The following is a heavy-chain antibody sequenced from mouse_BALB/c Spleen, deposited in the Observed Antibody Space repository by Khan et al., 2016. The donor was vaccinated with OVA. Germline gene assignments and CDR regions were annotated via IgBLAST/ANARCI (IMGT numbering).Heavy chain of an antibody. J-gene: IGHJ3*01. Sequence: EVELVESGGGLVKPGGSLKVSCAASGFTFSNYAMSWVRLTPEKRLEWVASISTGDTTYYPDSVKGRFTISRDNARNILYLQMSSLRSDDTAMYYCARDYWFVYWGQGTLVTVSA. CDR2: ISTGDTT. CDR1: GFTFSNYA. CDR3: ARDYWFVY. V-gene: IGHV5-6-5*01.